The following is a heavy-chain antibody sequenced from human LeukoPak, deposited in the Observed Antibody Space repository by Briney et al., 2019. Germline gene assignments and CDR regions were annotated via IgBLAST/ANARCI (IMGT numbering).Heavy chain of an antibody. V-gene: IGHV4-59*01. Sequence: PSETLSLPCTVSGGSISSYYWSCVRDPPGKGLEGMGYFYYSGSTNYNPSLKRRVTISGDTSKNQCSLKLSSLAAAGTAVYYCARAGYSSSGRMAPGYYYYYYMDDWGKGTTVTVSS. CDR1: GGSISSYY. J-gene: IGHJ6*03. D-gene: IGHD6-13*01. CDR2: FYYSGST. CDR3: ARAGYSSSGRMAPGYYYYYYMDD.